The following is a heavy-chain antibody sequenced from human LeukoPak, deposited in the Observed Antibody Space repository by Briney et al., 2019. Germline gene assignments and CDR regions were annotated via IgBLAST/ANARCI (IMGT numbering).Heavy chain of an antibody. CDR1: GGSSSGYY. V-gene: IGHV4-34*01. Sequence: PSETLSLICAVYGGSSSGYYWRWILQPPGKGLVWSGEINHSGSTNYNPSLKSRVTISVDTSKSQFSLKLSSVTAADTAVYYCARLRPGTDCSSTSCYRPLYYYYYYYMDVWGKGTTVTVSS. CDR3: ARLRPGTDCSSTSCYRPLYYYYYYYMDV. D-gene: IGHD2-2*01. CDR2: INHSGST. J-gene: IGHJ6*03.